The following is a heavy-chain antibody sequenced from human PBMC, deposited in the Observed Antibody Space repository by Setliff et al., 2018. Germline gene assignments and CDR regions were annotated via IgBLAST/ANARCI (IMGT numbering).Heavy chain of an antibody. V-gene: IGHV3-30*02. CDR3: AKSTALDY. D-gene: IGHD5-18*01. CDR1: GFTFSTYY. Sequence: GGSLRLSCAASGFTFSTYYMHWVRQPPGKGLEWVAFVHYDGVNKHYRDSVKGRFTISRDNSKNTLYLQMNSLRAEDTAVYYCAKSTALDYWGQGTLVTVSS. J-gene: IGHJ4*02. CDR2: VHYDGVNK.